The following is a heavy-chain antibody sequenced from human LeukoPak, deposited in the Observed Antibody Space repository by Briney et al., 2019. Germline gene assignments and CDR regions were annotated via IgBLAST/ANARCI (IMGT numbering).Heavy chain of an antibody. CDR1: GYTFTGYY. CDR2: ITPYSGNT. CDR3: ARVGVYDILTAEY. Sequence: ASVKVSCKASGYTFTGYYMHWVRQAPGQGLEWMGWITPYSGNTNYAQKFQGRVTMTTDTSTGTAYMELRSLRSDDTAVYYCARVGVYDILTAEYWGQGTLVTVSS. V-gene: IGHV1-18*04. J-gene: IGHJ4*02. D-gene: IGHD3-9*01.